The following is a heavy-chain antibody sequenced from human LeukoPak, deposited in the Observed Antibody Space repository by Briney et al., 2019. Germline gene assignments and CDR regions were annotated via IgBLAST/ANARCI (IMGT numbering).Heavy chain of an antibody. CDR1: GFTFSTYY. CDR3: AKAPHYDFWSGYSKSFFDY. D-gene: IGHD3-3*01. J-gene: IGHJ4*02. CDR2: IKQDGSEK. V-gene: IGHV3-7*03. Sequence: GGSLRLSCAASGFTFSTYYMSWVRQAPGKGLEWVASIKQDGSEKYYVDSMKGRFTISRDNAKNSLYLQLNSLRAEDTAVYYCAKAPHYDFWSGYSKSFFDYWGQGTLVTVSS.